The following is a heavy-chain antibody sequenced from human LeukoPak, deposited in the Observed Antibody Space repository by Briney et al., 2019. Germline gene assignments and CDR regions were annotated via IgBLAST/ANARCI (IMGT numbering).Heavy chain of an antibody. Sequence: PGGSLRLSCVASGFTFADHVMHWIRQVPGKGLEWLAFISGDDGSTYYADSVQGRFTISRDNSKNSLHLELQSLTADDAALYYCVKEASDPYFFDFWGQGTLVTVSS. CDR3: VKEASDPYFFDF. J-gene: IGHJ4*02. CDR1: GFTFADHV. CDR2: ISGDDGST. V-gene: IGHV3-43*02.